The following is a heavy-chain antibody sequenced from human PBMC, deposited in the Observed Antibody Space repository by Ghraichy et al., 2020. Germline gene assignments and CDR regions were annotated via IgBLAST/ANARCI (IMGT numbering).Heavy chain of an antibody. CDR1: GFTFSTYA. J-gene: IGHJ2*01. D-gene: IGHD3-22*01. CDR2: LSGSGGST. V-gene: IGHV3-23*01. CDR3: AKGDSSGYYYGYFDL. Sequence: GGSLRLSCAASGFTFSTYAMSWVRQAPGKGLEWVSALSGSGGSTYDADSVKGRFTISRDNSKNTLYLQMNSLRAEDTAVYYCAKGDSSGYYYGYFDLWGRGTLVTVSS.